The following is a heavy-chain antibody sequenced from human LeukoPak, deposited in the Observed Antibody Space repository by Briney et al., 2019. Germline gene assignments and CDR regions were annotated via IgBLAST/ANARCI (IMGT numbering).Heavy chain of an antibody. CDR3: AKDISTVVGYGSFDY. J-gene: IGHJ4*02. Sequence: QPGGSLRLSCAASGFTFSIYWMSWVREAPGKGLEWVANINQDGSQKYYVDSVKGRFTISRDNAKNSLYLQMNSLRAEDTALYYCAKDISTVVGYGSFDYWGQGTLVTVSS. V-gene: IGHV3-7*03. CDR1: GFTFSIYW. CDR2: INQDGSQK. D-gene: IGHD4-23*01.